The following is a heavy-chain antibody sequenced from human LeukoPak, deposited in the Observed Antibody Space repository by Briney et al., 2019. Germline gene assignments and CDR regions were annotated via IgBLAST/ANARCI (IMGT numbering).Heavy chain of an antibody. Sequence: GGSLRLSCAASGFTFSSYGMHWVRQAPGKGLEWVAVIWYDGGNKYYADSVKGRFTISRDNSKNTLYLQMNSLRAEDTAVYYCARAIRDYYGSGSYYLNYYYYGMDVWGQGTTVTVSS. V-gene: IGHV3-33*01. J-gene: IGHJ6*02. D-gene: IGHD3-10*01. CDR3: ARAIRDYYGSGSYYLNYYYYGMDV. CDR1: GFTFSSYG. CDR2: IWYDGGNK.